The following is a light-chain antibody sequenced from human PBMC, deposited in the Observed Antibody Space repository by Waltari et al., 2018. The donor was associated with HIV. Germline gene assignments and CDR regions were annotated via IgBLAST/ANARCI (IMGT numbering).Light chain of an antibody. V-gene: IGKV1-39*01. J-gene: IGKJ3*01. CDR3: QQIFSFPLT. CDR2: DPS. Sequence: DIQMTQSPSSLSASVGDRVAISCRASQAVANKVNWFQQKPGKAPKALIYDPSRLPNGVPSRFSGSGSGTDFTLTINGVQPDDFASYFCQQIFSFPLTFGPGTKVDVK. CDR1: QAVANK.